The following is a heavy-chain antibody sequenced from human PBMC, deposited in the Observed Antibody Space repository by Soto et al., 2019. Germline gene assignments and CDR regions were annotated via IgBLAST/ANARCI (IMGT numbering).Heavy chain of an antibody. D-gene: IGHD2-2*01. CDR1: GFTVSSNY. Sequence: GGSLRLSCAASGFTVSSNYMSWVRQAPGKGLEWVSLIYSGGSTYYADSVKGRFTISRDNSKNSLYLQMSSLRAEDTAVYYCARVRRGQLLSAFAGGFDVWGQGTVVTVSS. CDR2: IYSGGST. V-gene: IGHV3-66*01. J-gene: IGHJ3*01. CDR3: ARVRRGQLLSAFAGGFDV.